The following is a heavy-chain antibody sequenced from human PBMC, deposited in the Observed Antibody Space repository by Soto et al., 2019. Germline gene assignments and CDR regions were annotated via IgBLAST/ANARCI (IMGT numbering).Heavy chain of an antibody. CDR1: GGSISSSNW. CDR2: IYDGGST. V-gene: IGHV4-4*02. Sequence: SESLCLTCAGSGGSISSSNWWSLVRQPPGKGLEWIGEIYDGGSTNYNPSLKSRVAISVDQSKNQFSLKLSSVTAADTAVYYCARGGDSSGYFYPVYAFDIWGQGKMVT. J-gene: IGHJ3*02. CDR3: ARGGDSSGYFYPVYAFDI. D-gene: IGHD3-22*01.